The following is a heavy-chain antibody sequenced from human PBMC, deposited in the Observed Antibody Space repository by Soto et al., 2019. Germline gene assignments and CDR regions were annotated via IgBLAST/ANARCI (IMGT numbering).Heavy chain of an antibody. V-gene: IGHV3-11*01. CDR2: ISSSGNTI. J-gene: IGHJ4*02. D-gene: IGHD6-19*01. Sequence: QVQLVESGGGLVKPGGSLRLSCAASGFTFSDYSMSWIRQAPGKGLEWVSYISSSGNTIYYADSVKGRFTISRDNANNSLYLQMNTLRAEDTAVYYCARDLSSGWYRGSGCWGQGTLVTVSS. CDR1: GFTFSDYS. CDR3: ARDLSSGWYRGSGC.